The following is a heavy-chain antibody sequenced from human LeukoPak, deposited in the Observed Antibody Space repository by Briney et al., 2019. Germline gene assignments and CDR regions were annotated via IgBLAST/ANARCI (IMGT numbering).Heavy chain of an antibody. CDR3: ARARRSQGLY. CDR1: GGSLSGYY. Sequence: PSETLSLTCTVYGGSLSGYYWSWIRQAPGKGLEWIGEIHQSGRSHYNPSLKSRVTISGDPPKNQFSLKVRSVTAADSAVYYCARARRSQGLYWGQGTLVTVSS. CDR2: IHQSGRS. D-gene: IGHD6-13*01. V-gene: IGHV4-34*01. J-gene: IGHJ4*02.